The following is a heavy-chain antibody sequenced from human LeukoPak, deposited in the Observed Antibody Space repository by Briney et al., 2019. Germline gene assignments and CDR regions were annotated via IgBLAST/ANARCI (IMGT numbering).Heavy chain of an antibody. V-gene: IGHV4-30-2*01. Sequence: PSETLSLTCAVSGGSISSGGYSWSWMRQPPGKGLEWVGYIFHSGRTYYNPSLKSRVTISVDRSKSQFSLNLSSVTAADTALYYCARAEGPEYSYGYVYWGQGTLVTVSS. CDR3: ARAEGPEYSYGYVY. CDR2: IFHSGRT. J-gene: IGHJ4*02. CDR1: GGSISSGGYS. D-gene: IGHD5-18*01.